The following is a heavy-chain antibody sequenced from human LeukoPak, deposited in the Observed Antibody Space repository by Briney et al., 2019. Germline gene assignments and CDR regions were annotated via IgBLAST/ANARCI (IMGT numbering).Heavy chain of an antibody. CDR3: ASEDSSGYDY. D-gene: IGHD3-22*01. CDR1: GYTCTGYY. V-gene: IGHV1-2*02. CDR2: INPNSGGT. Sequence: ASVKVSRKASGYTCTGYYMHWVRQAPGQGLEWMGWINPNSGGTNYAQNFQGRVTMTRDTSISTAYMEVSRLRSDDTAVYYCASEDSSGYDYWGQGTLVTVSS. J-gene: IGHJ4*02.